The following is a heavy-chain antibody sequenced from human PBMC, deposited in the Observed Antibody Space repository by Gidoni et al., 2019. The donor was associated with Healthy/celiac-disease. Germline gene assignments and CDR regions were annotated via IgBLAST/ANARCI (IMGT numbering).Heavy chain of an antibody. CDR3: ASKYSGSYYGTQLLYYYYGMDV. V-gene: IGHV3-53*01. D-gene: IGHD1-26*01. J-gene: IGHJ6*02. CDR2: ISSGGST. Sequence: EVQPVASGGGLIQPGGSLRLCCAASVFTVSGNYMSWVRQAPGKGLEWVSVISSGGSTCYADAVKGRFNISRDNSKNTLYLQMNSLRAEDTAVYYCASKYSGSYYGTQLLYYYYGMDVWGQGTTVTVSS. CDR1: VFTVSGNY.